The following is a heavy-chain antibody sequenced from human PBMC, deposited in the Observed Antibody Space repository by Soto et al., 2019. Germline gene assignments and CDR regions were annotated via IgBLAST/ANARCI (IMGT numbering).Heavy chain of an antibody. D-gene: IGHD3-16*02. CDR2: IRSEGCGGTR. Sequence: PGGSLILSFTASVFTFGDDAMSWVRQAPGKGLEWGGVIRSEGCGGTREYAASLKGRFTTSRDDSKSSAYLQMNSMKTAPTAVYYCTRDFSGPLSCWSSRYGMEVWGPGTTVTVSS. CDR3: TRDFSGPLSCWSSRYGMEV. J-gene: IGHJ6*02. V-gene: IGHV3-49*04. CDR1: VFTFGDDA.